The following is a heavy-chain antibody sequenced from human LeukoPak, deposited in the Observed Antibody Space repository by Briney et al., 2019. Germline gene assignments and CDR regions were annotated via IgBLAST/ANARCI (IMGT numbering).Heavy chain of an antibody. CDR3: AIGRSISNY. J-gene: IGHJ4*02. CDR2: INEDGSDN. V-gene: IGHV3-7*01. D-gene: IGHD6-6*01. CDR1: GFTFTKYW. Sequence: GGSLRLSCATSGFTFTKYWMTWVRQAPGKGLEWVANINEDGSDNYYADSVKGRSTISRDGVQNSLSLQMNSLRAEDTAMYYCAIGRSISNYWGQGTLVTVSS.